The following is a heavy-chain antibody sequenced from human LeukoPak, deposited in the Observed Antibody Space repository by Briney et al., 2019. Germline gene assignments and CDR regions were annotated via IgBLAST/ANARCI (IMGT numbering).Heavy chain of an antibody. CDR3: ARLSCDFWSGYHRYFDL. J-gene: IGHJ2*01. D-gene: IGHD3-3*01. V-gene: IGHV4-34*01. Sequence: GSLRLSCAASGFTVSSNYMSWIRQPPGKGLEWIGEINHSGSTNYNPSLKSRVTISVDTSKNQFSLKLSSVTAADTAVYYCARLSCDFWSGYHRYFDLWGRGTLVTVSS. CDR1: GFTVSSNY. CDR2: INHSGST.